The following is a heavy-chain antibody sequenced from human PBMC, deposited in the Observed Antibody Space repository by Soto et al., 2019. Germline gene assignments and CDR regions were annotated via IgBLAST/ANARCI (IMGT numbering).Heavy chain of an antibody. CDR1: GFTFSDYG. CDR2: ISGSGST. J-gene: IGHJ5*02. V-gene: IGHV3-23*01. CDR3: AKDYLRWAQS. D-gene: IGHD1-26*01. Sequence: VGSLRLSCAASGFTFSDYGTSWVRQAPGKGLEWVSAISGSGSTFYADSVKGRFTISRDNSKNTLYLQMNSLRAEDTAVYYCAKDYLRWAQSWGQGTLVTVSS.